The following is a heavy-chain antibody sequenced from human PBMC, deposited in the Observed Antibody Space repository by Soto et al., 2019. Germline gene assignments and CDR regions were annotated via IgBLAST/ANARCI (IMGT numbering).Heavy chain of an antibody. CDR3: ARLYGSGQWNWFDP. CDR1: GYSFISYW. D-gene: IGHD3-10*01. V-gene: IGHV5-51*01. J-gene: IGHJ5*01. CDR2: IYPHDSDT. Sequence: ESLKISCKGSGYSFISYWIGWVRQMPGRGLEWMGIIYPHDSDTRYSPSFQGQVTISADKSISTAYLQWSSLKASDSAMYYCARLYGSGQWNWFDPWGQGTTVTVSS.